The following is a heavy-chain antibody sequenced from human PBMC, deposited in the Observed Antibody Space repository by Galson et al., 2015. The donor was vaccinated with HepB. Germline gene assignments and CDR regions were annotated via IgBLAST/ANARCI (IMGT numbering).Heavy chain of an antibody. D-gene: IGHD2-2*02. J-gene: IGHJ4*02. V-gene: IGHV3-7*01. CDR2: IKQDGSEK. CDR3: ARGARYPTYYFDY. CDR1: GFTFSSYW. Sequence: SLRLSCAASGFTFSSYWMSWVRQAPGKGLEWVANIKQDGSEKYYVDSVKGRFTISRDNAKNSLYLQMNSLRAEDTAVYYRARGARYPTYYFDYWGQGTLVTVSS.